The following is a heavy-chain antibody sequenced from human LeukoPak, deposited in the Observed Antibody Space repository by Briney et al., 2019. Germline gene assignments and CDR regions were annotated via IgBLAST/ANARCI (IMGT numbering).Heavy chain of an antibody. Sequence: GESLKISCQGSGYSFTNYWIGWVRQMPGKGLEWLGIIYPGDSDVIYSPSFQGQVTVSVDKSIDTAYLQWSSLKASDAAMYYCARRTGTAQIAAAGSGYFDYWGQGTLVTVSS. J-gene: IGHJ4*02. CDR3: ARRTGTAQIAAAGSGYFDY. CDR2: IYPGDSDV. D-gene: IGHD6-13*01. CDR1: GYSFTNYW. V-gene: IGHV5-51*01.